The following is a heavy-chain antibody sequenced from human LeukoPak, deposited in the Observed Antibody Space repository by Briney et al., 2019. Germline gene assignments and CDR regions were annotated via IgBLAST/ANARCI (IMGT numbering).Heavy chain of an antibody. CDR3: AKVVGWKRGGPGRDY. D-gene: IGHD1-1*01. CDR1: GFTFSSYA. J-gene: IGHJ4*02. CDR2: ISGSGGST. Sequence: PGGSLRLSCAASGFTFSSYAMSWFRQAPGKGLKWFSAISGSGGSTYYADSVKGRFTISRDNSKNTLYLQMNSLRAEDTAVYYCAKVVGWKRGGPGRDYWGQGTLVTVSS. V-gene: IGHV3-23*01.